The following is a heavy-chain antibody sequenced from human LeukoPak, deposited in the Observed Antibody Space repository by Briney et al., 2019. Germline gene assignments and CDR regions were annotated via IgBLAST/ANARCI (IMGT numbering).Heavy chain of an antibody. CDR3: AREQQLVGGGNWFDP. CDR1: GYTFTGYY. J-gene: IGHJ5*02. V-gene: IGHV1-2*04. Sequence: GASVKVSCKASGYTFTGYYMHWVRQAPGQGLEWMGWINPNSGGTNYAQKFQGWVTMSRDTSISTAYMELSRLRSDDTAVYYCAREQQLVGGGNWFDPWGQGTLVTVSP. D-gene: IGHD6-13*01. CDR2: INPNSGGT.